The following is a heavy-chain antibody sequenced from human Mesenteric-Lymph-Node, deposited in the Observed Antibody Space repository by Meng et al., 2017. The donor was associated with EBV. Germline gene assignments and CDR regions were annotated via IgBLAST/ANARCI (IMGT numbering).Heavy chain of an antibody. CDR2: IYHSGSA. V-gene: IGHV4-4*02. Sequence: QVTLRESGPGLVKPSGTLSLTCAVSGGSISTYNWWSWVRQPPGKGLEWIGEIYHSGSANYNPSLRSRVTMSVDKSKNQFSLKLTSVTAADTAVYYCAKVDGSGRTNWFDPWGQGTLVTVSS. D-gene: IGHD3-10*01. J-gene: IGHJ5*02. CDR3: AKVDGSGRTNWFDP. CDR1: GGSISTYNW.